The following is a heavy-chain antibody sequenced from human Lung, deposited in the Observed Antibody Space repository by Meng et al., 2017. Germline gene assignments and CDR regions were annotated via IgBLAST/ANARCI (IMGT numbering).Heavy chain of an antibody. CDR3: ARGPTTMAHDFDY. CDR1: GGSFSDYY. Sequence: QVQLKQWGRGLLKPSETLPLTCVVSGGSFSDYYWSWIRQPPGKGLEWIGEINHSGSTNYNPSLESRATISVDTSQNNLSLKLSSVTAADSAVYYCARGPTTMAHDFDYWGQGTLVTVSS. J-gene: IGHJ4*02. CDR2: INHSGST. V-gene: IGHV4-34*01. D-gene: IGHD4-11*01.